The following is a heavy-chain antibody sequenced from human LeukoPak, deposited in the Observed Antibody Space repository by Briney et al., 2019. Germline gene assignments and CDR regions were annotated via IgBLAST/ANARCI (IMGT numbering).Heavy chain of an antibody. Sequence: ASVKVSCKASGYTFTGYYMHWVRQAPGQGLEWMGWINPNSGGTNYAQKFQGRVTMTRDTSISTAYMELSRLRSDDTAVYYCAREMATVTYYYYGMEVWGQGTTVTVSS. D-gene: IGHD5-24*01. CDR3: AREMATVTYYYYGMEV. CDR1: GYTFTGYY. CDR2: INPNSGGT. J-gene: IGHJ6*02. V-gene: IGHV1-2*02.